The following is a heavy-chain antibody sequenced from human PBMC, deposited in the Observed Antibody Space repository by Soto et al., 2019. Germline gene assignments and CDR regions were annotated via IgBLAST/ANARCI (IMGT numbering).Heavy chain of an antibody. Sequence: QVQLLQSGAEVKKPGASVKVSCKASGYTFTGYYMHWVRQAPGQGLEWMGWINPNSGGTNYAQKFQGWVTMTRDTSISTAYMELSRLRSDDTAVYYCARSVAGRGVYYYYGMDVWGQGTTVTVSS. D-gene: IGHD6-19*01. J-gene: IGHJ6*02. CDR3: ARSVAGRGVYYYYGMDV. CDR2: INPNSGGT. CDR1: GYTFTGYY. V-gene: IGHV1-2*04.